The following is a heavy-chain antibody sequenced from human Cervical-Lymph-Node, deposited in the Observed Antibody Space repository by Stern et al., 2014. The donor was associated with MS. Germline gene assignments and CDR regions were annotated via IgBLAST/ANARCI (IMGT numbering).Heavy chain of an antibody. J-gene: IGHJ5*02. V-gene: IGHV1-69*06. D-gene: IGHD3-10*01. CDR1: GG. Sequence: QVQLVQSGADVKKPGSAVRVSCKASGGVSWLRQAPGQGLEYMGGIIRPVGTAHYAQRFQGRLTITADTSRNTTYMELRSLRSDDTAVYYCARGTGDNCFDPWGQGTLVSVSS. CDR2: IIRPVGTA. CDR3: ARGTGDNCFDP.